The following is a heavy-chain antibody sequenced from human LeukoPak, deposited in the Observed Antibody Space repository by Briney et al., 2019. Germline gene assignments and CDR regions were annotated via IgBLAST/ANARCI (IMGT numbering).Heavy chain of an antibody. CDR3: AKGSHDYGDYEKIK. J-gene: IGHJ4*02. CDR2: IWYDGSNK. Sequence: GGSLRLSCAASGFTFSSYGMHWVRQTPGKGLEWVAVIWYDGSNKYYADSVKGRFTISRDNSKNTLYLQMNSLRAEDTVVYYCAKGSHDYGDYEKIKWGQGTLVTVSS. V-gene: IGHV3-33*06. CDR1: GFTFSSYG. D-gene: IGHD4-17*01.